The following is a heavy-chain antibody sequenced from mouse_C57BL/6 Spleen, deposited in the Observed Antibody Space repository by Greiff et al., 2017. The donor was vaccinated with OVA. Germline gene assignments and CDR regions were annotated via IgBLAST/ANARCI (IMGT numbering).Heavy chain of an antibody. J-gene: IGHJ2*01. D-gene: IGHD4-1*01. CDR3: ARNGRGYFDY. V-gene: IGHV2-2*01. CDR2: IWSGGST. Sequence: VQGVESGPGLVQPSQSLSITCTVSGFSLTSYGVHWVRQSPGKGLEWLGVIWSGGSTDYNAAFISRLSISKDNSKSQVFFKMNSLQADDTAIYYCARNGRGYFDYWGQGTTLTVSS. CDR1: GFSLTSYG.